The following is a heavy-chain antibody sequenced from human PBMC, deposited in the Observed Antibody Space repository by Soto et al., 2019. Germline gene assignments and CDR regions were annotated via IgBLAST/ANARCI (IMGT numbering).Heavy chain of an antibody. Sequence: QVQLQESGPGLVKPSETLSLTCTVSGGSISSYYWSWIRQPPGKGLEWIGYIYYSGSTNYNPSLKSRVTISVDTSKNQFSLKLSSVTAADTAVYYCARVEYQLLAFDYWGQGTLVTVSS. J-gene: IGHJ4*02. D-gene: IGHD2-2*01. CDR2: IYYSGST. CDR1: GGSISSYY. V-gene: IGHV4-59*01. CDR3: ARVEYQLLAFDY.